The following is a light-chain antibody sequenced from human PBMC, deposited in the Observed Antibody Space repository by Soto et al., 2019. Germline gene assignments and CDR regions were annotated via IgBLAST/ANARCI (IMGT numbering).Light chain of an antibody. Sequence: IVLTQSPVTLYLSPCDRATLSCSSSQSVSSNYLAWYQQKPGQAPRRLIYGASSRATGIPDRFSGSGSGTDFTLTISRLEPEDFAVYYCQYYGTSPQTFGQGTKVDIK. CDR2: GAS. V-gene: IGKV3-20*01. J-gene: IGKJ1*01. CDR3: QYYGTSPQT. CDR1: QSVSSNY.